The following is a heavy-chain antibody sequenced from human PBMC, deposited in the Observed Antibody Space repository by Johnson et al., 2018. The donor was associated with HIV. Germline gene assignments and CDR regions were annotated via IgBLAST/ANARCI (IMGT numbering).Heavy chain of an antibody. V-gene: IGHV3-7*01. CDR3: AGGGAAAGTWDAFDM. CDR2: IKQDGSQK. J-gene: IGHJ3*02. CDR1: GFTFSTHW. Sequence: VQLVESGGGLVQPGGSLRLSCAASGFTFSTHWMTWVRQAPGKGLEWVANIKQDGSQKYYAGSVKGRFTISRDNAKNSLYLQMNSLRAEDTAVYYCAGGGAAAGTWDAFDMWGRGTLVTVSS. D-gene: IGHD6-13*01.